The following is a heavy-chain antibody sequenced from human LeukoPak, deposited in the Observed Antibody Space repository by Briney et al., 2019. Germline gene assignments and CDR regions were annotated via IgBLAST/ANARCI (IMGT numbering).Heavy chain of an antibody. CDR3: VRGTGYSAYDYGFDY. CDR1: GFTFSSYD. D-gene: IGHD5-12*01. V-gene: IGHV3-13*04. CDR2: IDTSGDT. Sequence: GGSLRLSCAASGFTFSSYDMHWVRHAPGKGLEWVSAIDTSGDTYYPGSVKGRFPISRENAKNSLYLQMNSLRAGDTAVYYCVRGTGYSAYDYGFDYWGRGTLVTVSS. J-gene: IGHJ4*02.